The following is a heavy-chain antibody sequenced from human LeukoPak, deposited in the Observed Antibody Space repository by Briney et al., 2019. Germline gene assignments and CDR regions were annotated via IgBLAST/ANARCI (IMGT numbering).Heavy chain of an antibody. J-gene: IGHJ4*02. Sequence: PGGSLRLACATAGFIFSSYGMHWVRQAAGKGLEWVAAISTTRGNIYYADSGKGRLTISSEHAKNSLYLQMNSLRVEDTALYYCARRAPSHDFDDWGQGTLVTVSS. CDR1: GFIFSSYG. CDR2: ISTTRGNI. CDR3: ARRAPSHDFDD. V-gene: IGHV3-21*01.